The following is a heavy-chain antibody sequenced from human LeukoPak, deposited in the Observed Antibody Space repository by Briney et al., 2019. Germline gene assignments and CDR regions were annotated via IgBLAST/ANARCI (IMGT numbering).Heavy chain of an antibody. CDR1: GYTFHSYD. V-gene: IGHV1-8*01. J-gene: IGHJ5*02. CDR2: MNPGTGNT. CDR3: PRGRFDP. Sequence: ASVRVSCKASGYTFHSYDINWVRQASGQGLEWMGWMNPGTGNTGYAPKFLGRVSMTRDTSISTAYIDLNNLTSADTAVYYCPRGRFDPWGQGTQVIVSS.